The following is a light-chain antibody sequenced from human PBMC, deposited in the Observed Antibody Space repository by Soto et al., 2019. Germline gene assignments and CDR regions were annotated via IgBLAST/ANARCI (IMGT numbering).Light chain of an antibody. Sequence: DIQMTQSPSSLSASVGDRVTITCRASQGISSYLAWYQQKPGKVPKLLIYAASTLQSGVPSRFSGSGSGTDFTLTISSMQTEDVGNYYCQKYNNAPLTFGGGTKVDIK. J-gene: IGKJ4*01. CDR3: QKYNNAPLT. CDR1: QGISSY. V-gene: IGKV1-27*01. CDR2: AAS.